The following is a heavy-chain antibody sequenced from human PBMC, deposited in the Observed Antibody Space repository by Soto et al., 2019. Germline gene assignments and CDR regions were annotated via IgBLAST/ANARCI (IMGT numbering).Heavy chain of an antibody. CDR2: IYYSGST. Sequence: SETLSLTCTVSGGSISSSSYYWGWIRQPPGKGLEWIGSIYYSGSTYYNPSLKSRVTISVDTSKNQFSLKLSSVTAADTAVYYGARHEFNGVYCGGDCYDYWGQGTLVTVSS. J-gene: IGHJ4*02. D-gene: IGHD2-21*01. V-gene: IGHV4-39*01. CDR1: GGSISSSSYY. CDR3: ARHEFNGVYCGGDCYDY.